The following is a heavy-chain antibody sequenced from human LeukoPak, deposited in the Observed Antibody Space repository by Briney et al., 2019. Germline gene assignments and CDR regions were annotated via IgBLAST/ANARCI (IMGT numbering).Heavy chain of an antibody. CDR3: AREALTGYYTALDY. CDR1: GFTFSSYS. CDR2: ITSSRSYI. D-gene: IGHD3-9*01. V-gene: IGHV3-21*01. J-gene: IGHJ4*02. Sequence: GGSLRLSCAASGFTFSSYSMNWVRQAPGKGLEWVSSITSSRSYIYYADSVKGRFTISRDNAKNSLYLQMNSLRAEDTAVYYCAREALTGYYTALDYWGQGTLVTVSS.